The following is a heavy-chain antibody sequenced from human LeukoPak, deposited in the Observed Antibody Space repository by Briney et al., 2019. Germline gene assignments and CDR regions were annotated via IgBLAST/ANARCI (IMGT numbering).Heavy chain of an antibody. Sequence: GGSLRLSCAASGFTFSSFAINWVRQAPGKGLEWVSVITGSGSGANYADSVKGRFTISRDNSKNTLYLQMNSLRAEDTAVYYCAKGIAVAGWFDYWGQGTLVTVSS. CDR1: GFTFSSFA. CDR2: ITGSGSGA. V-gene: IGHV3-23*01. CDR3: AKGIAVAGWFDY. D-gene: IGHD6-19*01. J-gene: IGHJ4*02.